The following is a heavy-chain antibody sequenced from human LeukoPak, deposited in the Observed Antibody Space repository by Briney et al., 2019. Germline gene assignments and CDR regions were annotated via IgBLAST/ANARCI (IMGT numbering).Heavy chain of an antibody. CDR1: GFTFSDFY. Sequence: GGSLRLSCAASGFTFSDFYMSWIRQATGKGLEWVSHISSSGSNIYYADSVKGRFTISRDNAKNSLYLQMNSLRAEDTAVYYCAREPQKYYYDSSGYYFDYWGQGTLVTVSS. J-gene: IGHJ4*02. CDR2: ISSSGSNI. CDR3: AREPQKYYYDSSGYYFDY. D-gene: IGHD3-22*01. V-gene: IGHV3-11*01.